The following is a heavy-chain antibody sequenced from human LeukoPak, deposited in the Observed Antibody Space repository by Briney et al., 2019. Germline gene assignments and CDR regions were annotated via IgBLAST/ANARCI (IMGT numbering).Heavy chain of an antibody. CDR1: GGSFSGYY. D-gene: IGHD5-24*01. J-gene: IGHJ4*02. CDR3: ARMATVNDY. Sequence: PSETLSLTCAVYGGSFSGYYWSWIRQPPGKGLEWIGEINHSGSTNYNPSLKSRVTISVDTSKNQFSLKLSSVTAADTAAYYCARMATVNDYWGQGTLVTVSS. CDR2: INHSGST. V-gene: IGHV4-34*01.